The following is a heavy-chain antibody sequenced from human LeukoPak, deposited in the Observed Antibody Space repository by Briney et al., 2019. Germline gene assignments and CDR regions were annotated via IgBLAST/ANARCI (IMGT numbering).Heavy chain of an antibody. CDR1: GFTFSDYW. J-gene: IGHJ3*02. Sequence: PGGSLRLSCAASGFTFSDYWMHWVRQAPGKGLVWVSRIKSDGSSTSYADSVKGRFTITRDSAKNSLYLQMNSLRAEDMALYYCAKRPSGSPRTPFDIWGQGTMVTVSS. D-gene: IGHD1-26*01. CDR3: AKRPSGSPRTPFDI. V-gene: IGHV3-74*01. CDR2: IKSDGSST.